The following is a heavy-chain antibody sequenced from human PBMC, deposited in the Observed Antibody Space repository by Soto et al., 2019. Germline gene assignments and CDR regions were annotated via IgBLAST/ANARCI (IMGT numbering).Heavy chain of an antibody. D-gene: IGHD3-16*01. Sequence: QVQLVQSGAEVKKPGSSVRVSCKASGNIFSSYTISWVRQAPGQGLEWMGRIIPILGETNSAQKFQGRVTLTADKSTNTAYIELNSLRLEDTALYYWARGLGGRMDDWGQGTTVTVSS. CDR2: IIPILGET. J-gene: IGHJ6*02. CDR1: GNIFSSYT. V-gene: IGHV1-69*08. CDR3: ARGLGGRMDD.